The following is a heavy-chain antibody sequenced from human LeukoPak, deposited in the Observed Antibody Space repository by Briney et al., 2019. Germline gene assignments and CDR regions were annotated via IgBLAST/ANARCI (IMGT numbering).Heavy chain of an antibody. CDR3: ATSSHYYDSRGYYPYYFDS. D-gene: IGHD3-22*01. CDR2: IPNDGGNT. J-gene: IGHJ4*02. V-gene: IGHV3-30*03. Sequence: AGGSLRLSCVASGFTFSSYGMQWVRQAPGRTLEWVAVIPNDGGNTYYADSVKGRFTVSRDNSKNTLYLQMNSLRAEDTAVYYCATSSHYYDSRGYYPYYFDSWGQGTLVTVSS. CDR1: GFTFSSYG.